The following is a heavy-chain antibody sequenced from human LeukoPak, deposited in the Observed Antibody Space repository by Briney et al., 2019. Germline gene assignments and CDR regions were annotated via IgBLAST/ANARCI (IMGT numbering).Heavy chain of an antibody. J-gene: IGHJ5*02. CDR1: GFTFSSYS. CDR3: AREYDFWSGYYLWFDP. V-gene: IGHV3-48*02. CDR2: ISSSSSTI. Sequence: GGSLRLSCAASGFTFSSYSMNWVRQAPGKGLEWVSYISSSSSTIYYADSVKGRSTISRDNAKNSLYLQMNSLRDEDTAVYYCAREYDFWSGYYLWFDPWGQGTLVTVSS. D-gene: IGHD3-3*01.